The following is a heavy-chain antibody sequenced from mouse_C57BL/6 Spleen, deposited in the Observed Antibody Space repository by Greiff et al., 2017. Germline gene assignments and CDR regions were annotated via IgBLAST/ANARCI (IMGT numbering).Heavy chain of an antibody. CDR3: ARYEVYYSIAWFAY. D-gene: IGHD2-5*01. J-gene: IGHJ3*01. CDR2: IRNKANGYTT. CDR1: GFTFTDYY. V-gene: IGHV7-3*01. Sequence: EVMLVESGGGLVQPGGSLSLSCAASGFTFTDYYMSWVRQPPGKALEWLGFIRNKANGYTTEYSASVKGRFTISRDNSQSILYLQMNALRAEDSATYYCARYEVYYSIAWFAYWGQGTLVTVSA.